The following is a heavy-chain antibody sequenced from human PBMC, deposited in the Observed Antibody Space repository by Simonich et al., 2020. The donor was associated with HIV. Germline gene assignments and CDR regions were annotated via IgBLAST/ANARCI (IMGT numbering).Heavy chain of an antibody. CDR3: AKDKGACYGSGSPVY. CDR2: ISGNSGSI. CDR1: GFTFDDYA. V-gene: IGHV3-9*01. J-gene: IGHJ4*02. D-gene: IGHD3-10*01. Sequence: EVQLVESGGGLVQPGRSLRLSCAASGFTFDDYAMHWVRQAPGKGLGWGSGISGNSGSIGYADSVKGRFTISRDNAKNSLYLQMNSLRAEDTALYYCAKDKGACYGSGSPVYWGQGTLVTVSS.